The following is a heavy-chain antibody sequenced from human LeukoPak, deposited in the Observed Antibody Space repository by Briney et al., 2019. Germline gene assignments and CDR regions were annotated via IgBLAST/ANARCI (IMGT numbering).Heavy chain of an antibody. D-gene: IGHD2-2*01. CDR2: VYYSGST. J-gene: IGHJ5*02. CDR1: GGSISSYY. CDR3: ARGRKGRSTSCYSSTCSNWFDP. V-gene: IGHV4-59*12. Sequence: SETLSLTCTVSGGSISSYYWSWIRQPPGKGLEWIGYVYYSGSTNYNPSLKSRVTISVDTSKNQFSLKLSSVTAADTAVYYCARGRKGRSTSCYSSTCSNWFDPWGQGTLVTVSS.